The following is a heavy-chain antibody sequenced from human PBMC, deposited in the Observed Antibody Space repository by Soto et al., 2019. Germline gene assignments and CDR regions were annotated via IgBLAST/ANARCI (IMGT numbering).Heavy chain of an antibody. D-gene: IGHD6-19*01. Sequence: GGSLRLSCEASGFTFSSYAMTWVRQAPGKGLEWVASIAGSGISSFYADSMEGRFTISRDNSNNTLYLQMSGLRAEDTAVYYCAKDLSSGVLRNWFDPWGQGTLVTVSS. CDR2: IAGSGISS. CDR1: GFTFSSYA. V-gene: IGHV3-23*05. CDR3: AKDLSSGVLRNWFDP. J-gene: IGHJ5*02.